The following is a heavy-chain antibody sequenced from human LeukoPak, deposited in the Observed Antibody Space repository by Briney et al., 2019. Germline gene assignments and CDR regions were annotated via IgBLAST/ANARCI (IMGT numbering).Heavy chain of an antibody. CDR1: GDTVSSKIAA. CDR2: TYYRSKWNN. CDR3: ARDLCSGRSCSWRFDY. J-gene: IGHJ4*02. V-gene: IGHV6-1*01. Sequence: SQTLSLTCAISGDTVSSKIAAWIRIRQSPSRGLEWLGRTYYRSKWNNDYAVSVKSRISINPDTSKNQFSLQLNSVTPEDTAVYYCARDLCSGRSCSWRFDYWGQGTLVTVPS. D-gene: IGHD2-15*01.